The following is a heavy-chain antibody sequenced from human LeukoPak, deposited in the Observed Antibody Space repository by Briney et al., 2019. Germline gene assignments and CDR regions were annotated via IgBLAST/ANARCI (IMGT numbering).Heavy chain of an antibody. CDR2: ISSSSSYI. J-gene: IGHJ4*02. Sequence: GGSLRLSCAASGFTFSSYSMNWVRQAPGKGLEWVSSISSSSSYIYYADSVRGRFTISRDNAKNSLYLQMNSLRAEDTAVYYCARVSDVEMATIADFDYWGQGTLVTVSS. CDR1: GFTFSSYS. CDR3: ARVSDVEMATIADFDY. D-gene: IGHD5-24*01. V-gene: IGHV3-21*01.